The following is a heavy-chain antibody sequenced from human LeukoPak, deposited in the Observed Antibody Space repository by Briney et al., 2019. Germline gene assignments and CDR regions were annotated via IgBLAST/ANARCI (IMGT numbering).Heavy chain of an antibody. CDR1: GGSISSGGYY. CDR3: ARTLAGMTTVTTFDY. CDR2: IYYSGST. J-gene: IGHJ4*02. D-gene: IGHD4-17*01. Sequence: SQTLSLICTVSGGSISSGGYYWSWIRQHPGKGLEWIGYIYYSGSTYYNPSLKSRVTISVDTSKNQFSLKLSSVTAADTAVYYCARTLAGMTTVTTFDYWGQGTLVTVSS. V-gene: IGHV4-31*03.